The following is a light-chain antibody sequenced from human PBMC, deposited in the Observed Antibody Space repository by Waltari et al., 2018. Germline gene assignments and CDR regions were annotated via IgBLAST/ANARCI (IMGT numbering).Light chain of an antibody. CDR2: EGS. Sequence: QAALTQPASVSGSPGQSITISCTGTRSDVGSYNLVSWYQQYPGKAPKLMIYEGSNRPSGVSNRCSGCKSGDTASLTMSGLQAADAADYYCCSYAGSSTPHVFGTGNKVIV. V-gene: IGLV2-23*01. CDR1: RSDVGSYNL. CDR3: CSYAGSSTPHV. J-gene: IGLJ1*01.